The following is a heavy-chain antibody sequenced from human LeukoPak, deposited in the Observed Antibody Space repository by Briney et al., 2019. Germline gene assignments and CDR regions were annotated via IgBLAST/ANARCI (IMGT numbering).Heavy chain of an antibody. J-gene: IGHJ4*02. D-gene: IGHD6-19*01. CDR2: ISSDGGSK. CDR1: GFTFNSYT. CDR3: VKEGVAGTSGAEIKGYYFDY. Sequence: PGGSLRLSCSASGFTFNSYTMHWVRQAPGKGLEYVSAISSDGGSKYYADSVKGRFTISRDNSKNTLYLYMSSLRPEDTAVYYCVKEGVAGTSGAEIKGYYFDYWGQGTLVTVSA. V-gene: IGHV3-64D*09.